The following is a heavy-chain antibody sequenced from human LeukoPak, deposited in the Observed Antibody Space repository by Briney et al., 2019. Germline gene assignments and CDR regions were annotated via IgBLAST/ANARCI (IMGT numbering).Heavy chain of an antibody. Sequence: EASVKVSCKASGYTFTSYYMHWVRQAPGQGLEWMGIINPSGGSTSYAQKFQGRVTMTRDTSTSTVYMELSSLRSEDTAVYYCARAFTIFGVVKSDHFDYWGQGTLVTVSS. V-gene: IGHV1-46*01. J-gene: IGHJ4*02. CDR3: ARAFTIFGVVKSDHFDY. D-gene: IGHD3-3*01. CDR1: GYTFTSYY. CDR2: INPSGGST.